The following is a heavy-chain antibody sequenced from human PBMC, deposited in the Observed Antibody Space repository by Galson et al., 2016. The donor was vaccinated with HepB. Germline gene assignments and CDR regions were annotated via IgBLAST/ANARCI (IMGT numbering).Heavy chain of an antibody. V-gene: IGHV3-30*18. J-gene: IGHJ4*02. D-gene: IGHD4/OR15-4a*01. CDR2: ISYDGRQK. CDR1: GMSFSSSG. Sequence: SLRLSCAGSGMSFSSSGMHWVRQAPGKGLEWVAVISYDGRQKYYVDPVKGRFIISRDNSKNTLYLQMNSLKTEDTAVYYCANERGASRSPGYWGQGTLVSVSS. CDR3: ANERGASRSPGY.